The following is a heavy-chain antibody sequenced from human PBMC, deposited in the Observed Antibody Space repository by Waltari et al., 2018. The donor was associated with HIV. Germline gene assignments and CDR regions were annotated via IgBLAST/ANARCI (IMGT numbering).Heavy chain of an antibody. D-gene: IGHD1-1*01. CDR1: GFTFRHYG. J-gene: IGHJ4*02. CDR3: ATGQQVWETWSQLDY. CDR2: ISFDGSNQ. V-gene: IGHV3-30*03. Sequence: QVQLVESGGGVVQPGRSLRLSCAASGFTFRHYGMHWVRQAPGKGLGGVAVISFDGSNQYYADSVRGRFTISRDNSKKKVFLQMNSLRLDDSALYYCATGQQVWETWSQLDYWGQGTLVIVSS.